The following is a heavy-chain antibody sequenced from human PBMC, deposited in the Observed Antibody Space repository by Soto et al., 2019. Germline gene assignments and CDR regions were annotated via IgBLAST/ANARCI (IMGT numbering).Heavy chain of an antibody. Sequence: PGESLPLSCKGSGYRFSHYWIGWGRQMPGTDLEWMAIINPGDSESRYSPSFQGQVTISADKSISTAYLQWNSLKASDTAIYYCSSPSYNHVSYWGQGTLGTVSS. CDR2: INPGDSES. CDR1: GYRFSHYW. D-gene: IGHD1-20*01. CDR3: SSPSYNHVSY. V-gene: IGHV5-51*01. J-gene: IGHJ4*01.